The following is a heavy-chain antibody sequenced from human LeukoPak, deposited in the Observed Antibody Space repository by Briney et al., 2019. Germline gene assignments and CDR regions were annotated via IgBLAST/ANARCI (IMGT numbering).Heavy chain of an antibody. V-gene: IGHV5-51*01. Sequence: GESLKISCKGSGYNFITYWIAWVRQMPGKGLEWMGIIYPGDSATRYSPSFQGQVTISADKSISTAYLQWNSLKASDTAMYYCARSIGDPGRRFDYWGQGTLVTVSS. J-gene: IGHJ4*02. CDR2: IYPGDSAT. CDR1: GYNFITYW. CDR3: ARSIGDPGRRFDY.